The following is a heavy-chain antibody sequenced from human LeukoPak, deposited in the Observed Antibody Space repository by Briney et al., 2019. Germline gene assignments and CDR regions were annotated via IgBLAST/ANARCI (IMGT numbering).Heavy chain of an antibody. D-gene: IGHD6-19*01. CDR3: AKALTSGWYKAFDY. Sequence: GRCLRLSCAASGFTFSSYGMHWVRQAPGKWREWVAFIRYDGSNKYYADSVKGRFTISRDNSKNTLYLQMNSVRAEDTAVYSCAKALTSGWYKAFDYWGQGTLVTVSS. J-gene: IGHJ4*02. CDR2: IRYDGSNK. CDR1: GFTFSSYG. V-gene: IGHV3-30*02.